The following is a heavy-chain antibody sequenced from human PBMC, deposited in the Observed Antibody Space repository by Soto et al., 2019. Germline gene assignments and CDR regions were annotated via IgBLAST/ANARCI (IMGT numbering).Heavy chain of an antibody. CDR2: MNPNSGNT. J-gene: IGHJ3*01. Sequence: ASVKVSCKASGDTFSFYTINWVRQATGQGLEWMGWMNPNSGNTGYAQKFQGRVTMTRNTSISTAYMELSSLRSEDTAVYYCAREREGGYDFWEHWGQGTMVTVSS. V-gene: IGHV1-8*02. CDR3: AREREGGYDFWEH. D-gene: IGHD3-3*01. CDR1: GDTFSFYT.